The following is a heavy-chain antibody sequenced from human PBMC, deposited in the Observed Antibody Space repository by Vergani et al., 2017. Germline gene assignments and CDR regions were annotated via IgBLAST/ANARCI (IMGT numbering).Heavy chain of an antibody. CDR1: GFTVSSNY. Sequence: EVQLVESGGGLIQPGGSLRLSCAASGFTVSSNYMSWVRQAPGKGLEWVSVIYSGGSTYYADSVKGRFTISRDNSKNTLYLQMNSLRAEDTAVYYCARDGYPTADAFDIWGQGTMVTVSS. V-gene: IGHV3-53*01. D-gene: IGHD5-12*01. CDR2: IYSGGST. J-gene: IGHJ3*02. CDR3: ARDGYPTADAFDI.